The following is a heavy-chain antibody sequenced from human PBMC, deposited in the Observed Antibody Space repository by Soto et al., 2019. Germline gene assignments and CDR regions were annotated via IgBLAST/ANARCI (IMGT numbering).Heavy chain of an antibody. J-gene: IGHJ3*02. D-gene: IGHD2-15*01. CDR1: GFTFSSYA. V-gene: IGHV3-30-3*01. Sequence: GGSLRLSCAASGFTFSSYAMHWVRQAPGKGLEWVAVISYDGSNKYYADSVKGRFTISRDNSKNTLYLQMNSLRAEDTAVYYCARVLGYCSGGSCQGYDAFDIWGQGTMVTVSS. CDR2: ISYDGSNK. CDR3: ARVLGYCSGGSCQGYDAFDI.